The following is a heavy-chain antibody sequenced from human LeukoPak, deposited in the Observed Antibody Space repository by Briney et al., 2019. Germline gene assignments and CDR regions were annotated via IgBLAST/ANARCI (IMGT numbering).Heavy chain of an antibody. CDR1: GGSIRSGDYY. V-gene: IGHV4-30-4*08. CDR2: IYYSGST. Sequence: SETLSLTCTVSGGSIRSGDYYWSWIRQPPGKGLEWIGHIYYSGSTYYNPSLKSRVSISADTSQNQFSLKLSSVTAADTAVYYCARVPGEGSGYPYFDSWGQGALVTVSS. J-gene: IGHJ4*02. CDR3: ARVPGEGSGYPYFDS. D-gene: IGHD3-22*01.